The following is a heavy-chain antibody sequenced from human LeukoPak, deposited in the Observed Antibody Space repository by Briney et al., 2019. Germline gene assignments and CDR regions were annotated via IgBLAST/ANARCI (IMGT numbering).Heavy chain of an antibody. D-gene: IGHD3-10*01. Sequence: GRSLRLSCVASGFPFDDYGMFWVRQTPGKGLVWVSHTNSDGSTTDYADSVRGRFTISRDNAKNTLYLQMNRLTVEDTAVYYCGRGMRDYYGLDYWGQGILVTVSS. V-gene: IGHV3-74*01. CDR3: GRGMRDYYGLDY. CDR1: GFPFDDYG. J-gene: IGHJ4*02. CDR2: TNSDGSTT.